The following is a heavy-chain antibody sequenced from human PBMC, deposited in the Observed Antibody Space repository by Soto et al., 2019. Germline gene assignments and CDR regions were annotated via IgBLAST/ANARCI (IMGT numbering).Heavy chain of an antibody. CDR3: ARRSGYYYYYYGMDV. D-gene: IGHD3-3*01. J-gene: IGHJ6*02. CDR2: INHSGST. V-gene: IGHV4-34*01. CDR1: GGSFTGYY. Sequence: SETLSLTCAVYGGSFTGYYWSWIRQPPGKGLEWIGEINHSGSTNCNPSLKSRVTISVDTSKNQFSLKLSAVTAADTAVYYCARRSGYYYYYYGMDVWGQGTTVTVSS.